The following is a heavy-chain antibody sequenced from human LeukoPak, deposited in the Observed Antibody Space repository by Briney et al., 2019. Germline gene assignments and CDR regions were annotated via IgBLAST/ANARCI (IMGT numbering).Heavy chain of an antibody. CDR3: ARVKYYGSGSYYNLYYFDY. V-gene: IGHV3-66*01. CDR1: GIAVSDTY. CDR2: IYATGNT. D-gene: IGHD3-10*01. J-gene: IGHJ4*02. Sequence: GGSLRLSCAASGIAVSDTYMTWVRHPPGKGLEWISVIYATGNTYYADSVKGRLTISRDNSKNTVYLQMNSLRAEDTAVFYCARVKYYGSGSYYNLYYFDYWGQGTLVTVSS.